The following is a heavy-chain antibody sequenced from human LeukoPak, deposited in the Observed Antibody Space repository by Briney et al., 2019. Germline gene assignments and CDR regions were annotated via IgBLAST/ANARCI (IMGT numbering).Heavy chain of an antibody. D-gene: IGHD3-16*01. Sequence: GGSLRLSCAASGITFRSYGMHWVRQAPGKGLEWVAVISYDGSHKYYADSVKGRFSISRDNSKNTLYLQMNSLRAEDTAVYYCAKDPLMKQGSDIWGQGTMVTVSS. CDR1: GITFRSYG. J-gene: IGHJ3*02. V-gene: IGHV3-30*18. CDR2: ISYDGSHK. CDR3: AKDPLMKQGSDI.